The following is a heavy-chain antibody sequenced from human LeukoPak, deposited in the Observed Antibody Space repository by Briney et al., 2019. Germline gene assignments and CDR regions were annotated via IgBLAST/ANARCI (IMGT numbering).Heavy chain of an antibody. V-gene: IGHV3-30*03. Sequence: PGGSLRLSCAAPGFTFSSYGMHWVRQAPGKGLEWVAVISYDGSNKYYADSVKGRFTISRDNSKNTLYLQMNSLRAEDTAVYYCARDKVAGGSYLYYFDYWGQGTLVAVSS. CDR1: GFTFSSYG. CDR2: ISYDGSNK. J-gene: IGHJ4*02. CDR3: ARDKVAGGSYLYYFDY. D-gene: IGHD1-26*01.